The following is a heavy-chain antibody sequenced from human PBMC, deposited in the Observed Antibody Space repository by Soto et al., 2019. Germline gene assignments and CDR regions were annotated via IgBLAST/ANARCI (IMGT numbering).Heavy chain of an antibody. CDR1: GFNIRSYS. J-gene: IGHJ4*02. V-gene: IGHV3-23*01. CDR3: AKDPASPGWGFDY. D-gene: IGHD3-16*01. CDR2: ISGSGGST. Sequence: GGSLRLSCAASGFNIRSYSMSWVSKEPGKGLEWVSAISGSGGSTYYADSVKGRFTISRDNSKNTLYLQMNSLRAEDTAVYYCAKDPASPGWGFDYWGQGTLVTVSS.